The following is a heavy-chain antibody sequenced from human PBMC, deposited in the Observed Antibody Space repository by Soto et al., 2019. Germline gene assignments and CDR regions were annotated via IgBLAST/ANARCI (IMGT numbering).Heavy chain of an antibody. CDR1: GFTFSDYY. J-gene: IGHJ6*02. CDR2: ISSSGSTI. Sequence: GGSLRLSCPASGFTFSDYYMSWIRQAPGKGLEWVSYISSSGSTIYYADSVKGRFTISRDNAKNSLYLQMNSLRAEDTAVYYCAREEGYCSSTSCYGGYGMDVWGQGTTVTVSS. D-gene: IGHD2-2*01. CDR3: AREEGYCSSTSCYGGYGMDV. V-gene: IGHV3-11*01.